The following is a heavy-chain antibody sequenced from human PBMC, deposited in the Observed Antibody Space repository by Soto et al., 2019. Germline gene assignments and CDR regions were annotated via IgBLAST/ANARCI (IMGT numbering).Heavy chain of an antibody. CDR3: ARWPQLEPRFDY. CDR2: IYYSGGT. J-gene: IGHJ4*02. V-gene: IGHV4-31*03. Sequence: QVQLQESGPGLVKPSQTLSLTCTVSGGSISSGGYYWSWIRQHPGKGLEWIGDIYYSGGTSYNPSLQSRVTISVDTSKNQFSLKLSSVTAADTAVYYCARWPQLEPRFDYWGQGTLVTVSS. D-gene: IGHD1-1*01. CDR1: GGSISSGGYY.